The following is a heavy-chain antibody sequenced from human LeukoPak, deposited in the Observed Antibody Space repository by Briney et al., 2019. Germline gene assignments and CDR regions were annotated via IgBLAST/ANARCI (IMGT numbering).Heavy chain of an antibody. CDR2: INHSGST. Sequence: SETPSLTCVLYGGSSSGYYWSWIRQPPGKGLEWIGEINHSGSTHYNPSPTSRVTTSVDTSKNQFSLKLSSVTAEDTAVYYCARVGDYGSSGYIIGYWGQGTLVTVSS. V-gene: IGHV4-34*01. D-gene: IGHD3-22*01. J-gene: IGHJ4*02. CDR3: ARVGDYGSSGYIIGY. CDR1: GGSSSGYY.